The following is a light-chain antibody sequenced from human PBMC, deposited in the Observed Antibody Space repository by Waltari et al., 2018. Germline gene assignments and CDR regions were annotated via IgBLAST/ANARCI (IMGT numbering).Light chain of an antibody. V-gene: IGKV3-11*01. CDR1: QSVSSY. CDR2: DAS. CDR3: QQRSNWYT. J-gene: IGKJ2*01. Sequence: EVVLTQSPATLSLSPGARATLSCSASQSVSSYLAWYQQKPGQAPRLLIYDASNRATGIPPRFGGSGSGTDFTLTISSLEPEDFAVYYCQQRSNWYTFGQGTKLEIK.